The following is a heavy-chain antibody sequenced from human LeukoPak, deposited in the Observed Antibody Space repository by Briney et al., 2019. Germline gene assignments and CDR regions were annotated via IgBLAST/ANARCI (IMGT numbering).Heavy chain of an antibody. D-gene: IGHD2-2*01. J-gene: IGHJ4*02. CDR1: GFTVSGNY. Sequence: GGSLRLSCAASGFTVSGNYMGWVRQVPGKGPEWVSVTYTGGNTYYTGSVKGRFTISRDSPKNTLDLQMNSLRVEDTAVYYCARGRSNTSFFDYWGQGTLVTVSS. V-gene: IGHV3-66*01. CDR2: TYTGGNT. CDR3: ARGRSNTSFFDY.